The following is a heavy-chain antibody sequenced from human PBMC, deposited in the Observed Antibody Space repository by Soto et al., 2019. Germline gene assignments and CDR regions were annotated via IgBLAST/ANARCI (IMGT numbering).Heavy chain of an antibody. D-gene: IGHD1-20*01. CDR3: ARENWYSMDV. CDR2: VTGDGSTT. J-gene: IGHJ6*02. Sequence: EVQLVESGGGSVQPGGSLRLSCAASGFTFRSYFMAWVRQAPGKGLVLVSQVTGDGSTTNYADSVRGRFTISRDNAKNTLYLQMNSLRDEDTANYYCARENWYSMDVWGQGTTVTVSS. V-gene: IGHV3-74*01. CDR1: GFTFRSYF.